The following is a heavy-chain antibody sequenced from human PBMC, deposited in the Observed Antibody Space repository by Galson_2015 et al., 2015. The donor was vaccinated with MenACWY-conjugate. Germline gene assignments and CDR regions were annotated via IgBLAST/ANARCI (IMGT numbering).Heavy chain of an antibody. J-gene: IGHJ4*02. CDR3: ARVSGEYRDY. CDR1: GFTFSSFT. V-gene: IGHV3-21*01. D-gene: IGHD2-2*01. CDR2: ITSSSSHI. Sequence: SLRLSCAASGFTFSSFTMNWVRQAPGKGLEWVSSITSSSSHIFYADSLKGRFTISRDNAKNSLYLQMNSLRAEDTALYFCARVSGEYRDYWGQGTLVTVSS.